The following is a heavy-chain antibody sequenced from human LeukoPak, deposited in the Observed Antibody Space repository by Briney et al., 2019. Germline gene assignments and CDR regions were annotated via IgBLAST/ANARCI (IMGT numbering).Heavy chain of an antibody. CDR2: ISAYNGNT. CDR1: GYTLTSYG. D-gene: IGHD6-13*01. CDR3: ARGPLGQQLVPFDY. V-gene: IGHV1-18*01. Sequence: ASVKVSCKASGYTLTSYGISWVRQAPGQGLEWMGWISAYNGNTNYAQKLQGRVTMTTDTSTSTAYMELRSLRSDDTAVYYCARGPLGQQLVPFDYWAREPWSPSPQ. J-gene: IGHJ4*02.